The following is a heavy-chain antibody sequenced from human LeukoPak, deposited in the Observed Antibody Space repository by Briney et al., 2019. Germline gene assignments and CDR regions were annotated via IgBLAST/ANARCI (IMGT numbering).Heavy chain of an antibody. V-gene: IGHV4-39*07. J-gene: IGHJ5*02. D-gene: IGHD6-13*01. CDR1: GGSINSSSYY. CDR3: ARGVPAAGSIRFDP. Sequence: PSETLSLTCTVSGGSINSSSYYWGWIRQPPGKGLEWIGSIYYSGSTYYNPSLKSRVTISVDKSKNQFSLILNSVTAADTAVYYCARGVPAAGSIRFDPWGQGTLVTVSS. CDR2: IYYSGST.